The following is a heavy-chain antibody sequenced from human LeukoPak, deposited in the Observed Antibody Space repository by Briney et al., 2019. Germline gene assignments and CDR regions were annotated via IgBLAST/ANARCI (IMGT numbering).Heavy chain of an antibody. J-gene: IGHJ6*03. CDR2: IYTSGST. V-gene: IGHV4-4*07. Sequence: SETLSLTCTVSGGFISSYYWSWIRQPAGKGLEWIGRIYTSGSTNYNPPLKSRVTMSVDTSKNQFSLKLSSVTAADTAVYYCARDRYFNLRYYYYYYMDVWGKGTTVTVSS. CDR1: GGFISSYY. CDR3: ARDRYFNLRYYYYYYMDV. D-gene: IGHD2/OR15-2a*01.